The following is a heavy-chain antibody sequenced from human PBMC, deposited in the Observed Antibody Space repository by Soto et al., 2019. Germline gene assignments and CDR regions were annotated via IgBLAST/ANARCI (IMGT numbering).Heavy chain of an antibody. CDR1: GFTFSSYA. CDR3: ARVYSSSWYDCFDI. V-gene: IGHV3-64*01. D-gene: IGHD6-13*01. Sequence: HPGGSLRLSCAASGFTFSSYAMHWVRQAPGKGLEYVSAISSNGGSTYYANSVKGRFTISRDNSKNTLYLQMGSLRAEDMAVYYCARVYSSSWYDCFDIWGQGTMVTVS. J-gene: IGHJ3*02. CDR2: ISSNGGST.